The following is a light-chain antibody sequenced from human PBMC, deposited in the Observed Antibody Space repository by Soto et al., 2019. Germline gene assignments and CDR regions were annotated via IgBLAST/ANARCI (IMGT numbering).Light chain of an antibody. V-gene: IGKV1-39*01. CDR2: AAS. CDR1: QSISSY. CDR3: QQSYSTLVT. Sequence: DIQMTQSPSSLSASVGDRVTITCRASQSISSYLNWYQQKPGKAPKLLIYAASCLQSGVPSRFSGSGSGTDFTLTISSLQPEDFATYYCQQSYSTLVTFGPGTKVDIK. J-gene: IGKJ3*01.